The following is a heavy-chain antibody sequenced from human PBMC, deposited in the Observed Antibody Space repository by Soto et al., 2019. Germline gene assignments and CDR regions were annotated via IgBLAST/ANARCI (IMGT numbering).Heavy chain of an antibody. J-gene: IGHJ6*03. CDR2: IRSKPNNYAT. D-gene: IGHD3-3*01. CDR3: SRQASDFWSGKPQYYMDV. V-gene: IGHV3-73*01. CDR1: GFTFSGSA. Sequence: EVQLVESGGGLVLPGGSLKLSCAASGFTFSGSAMHWVRQASGKGLEWVGRIRSKPNNYATAYGASVKGRFTISRDDSKNTAYLQMNSLNTEDTAVYYCSRQASDFWSGKPQYYMDVWGKGTTFTVSS.